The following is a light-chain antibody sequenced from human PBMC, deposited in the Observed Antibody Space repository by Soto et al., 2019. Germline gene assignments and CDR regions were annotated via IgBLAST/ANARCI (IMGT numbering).Light chain of an antibody. CDR2: KAS. CDR1: QSIGAS. Sequence: DIQMTQSPSTLYASVGDRVTITCRASQSIGASLAWFQQKPGKAPNLLIYKASSLESGVPSRFSGSGSGTEFTLTISTLQPDDFATYYCQQYNSSPLTFGGGTTVEIK. J-gene: IGKJ4*01. V-gene: IGKV1-5*03. CDR3: QQYNSSPLT.